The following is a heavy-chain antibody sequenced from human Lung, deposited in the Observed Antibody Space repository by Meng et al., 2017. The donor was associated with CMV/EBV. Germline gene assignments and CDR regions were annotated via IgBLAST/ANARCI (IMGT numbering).Heavy chain of an antibody. CDR1: GFTFSSYS. CDR3: ARDHCSSTSCYLYYYYYYGMDV. D-gene: IGHD2-2*01. Sequence: GESLKISCAASGFTFSSYSMNWVRQAPGKGLEWVSYISSSSSTIYYADSVKGRFTISRDNAKNSLYLQMNSLRAEDTAVYYCARDHCSSTSCYLYYYYYYGMDVWXQGTTVTVSS. J-gene: IGHJ6*02. V-gene: IGHV3-48*04. CDR2: ISSSSSTI.